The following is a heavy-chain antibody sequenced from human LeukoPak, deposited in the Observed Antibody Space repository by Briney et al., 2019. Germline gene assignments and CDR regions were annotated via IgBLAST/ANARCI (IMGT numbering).Heavy chain of an antibody. D-gene: IGHD6-19*01. CDR2: IYHSGST. J-gene: IGHJ4*02. CDR3: ARVAAVAGGYFDS. CDR1: GGSISSSNW. V-gene: IGHV4-4*02. Sequence: SETLSLTCAVSGGSISSSNWWSWVRQPPGKGLEWIGEIYHSGSTNYNPSLKSRVTISVDKSKNQFSLKLSSVTAADTAVYYCARVAAVAGGYFDSWGQGTLVTVSS.